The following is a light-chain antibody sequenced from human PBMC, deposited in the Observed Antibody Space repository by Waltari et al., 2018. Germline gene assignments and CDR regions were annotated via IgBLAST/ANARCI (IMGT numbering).Light chain of an antibody. J-gene: IGKJ4*01. CDR2: GAS. V-gene: IGKV3-20*01. CDR3: QQHGTSPLT. CDR1: QSFRGSY. Sequence: EIVLTQSPGTLSLSPGERATLACRASQSFRGSYLAWYKPKHGQAPRLLIYGASNRATCISDRFSGSGSGTDFTLTISRLEPEDFAVYYCQQHGTSPLTVGGGTKVEIK.